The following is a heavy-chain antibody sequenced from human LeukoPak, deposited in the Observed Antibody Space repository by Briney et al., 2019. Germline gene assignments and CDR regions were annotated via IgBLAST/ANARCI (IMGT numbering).Heavy chain of an antibody. CDR2: FDPEDGET. CDR3: ATDKGPPAAAGMDV. V-gene: IGHV1-24*01. CDR1: GYTLTELS. Sequence: GASVKVSCKVSGYTLTELSMHWVRQAPGKGLEWMGGFDPEDGETIYAQKFQGRVTMTEDTSTDTAYMELSSLRSEDTAVYYCATDKGPPAAAGMDVWGQGTTVTVSS. J-gene: IGHJ6*02. D-gene: IGHD6-13*01.